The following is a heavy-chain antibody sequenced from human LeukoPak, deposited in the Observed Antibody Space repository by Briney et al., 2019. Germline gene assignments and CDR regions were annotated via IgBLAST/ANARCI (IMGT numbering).Heavy chain of an antibody. CDR3: AKRADYYDSSRALYDAFDL. Sequence: GGSLRLSCAASGFTFRTYGMHWDRQAPGKGLEGGTFIRYGGSDKYYADSVKGRFTISRDNSKNTLFLQMNSLRVADTAVYYCAKRADYYDSSRALYDAFDLWGQGTMVTVSS. J-gene: IGHJ3*01. V-gene: IGHV3-30*02. CDR1: GFTFRTYG. D-gene: IGHD3-16*01. CDR2: IRYGGSDK.